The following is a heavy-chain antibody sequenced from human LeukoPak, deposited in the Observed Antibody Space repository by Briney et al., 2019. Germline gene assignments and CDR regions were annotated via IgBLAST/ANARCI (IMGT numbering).Heavy chain of an antibody. CDR3: AKGGYTSHYDY. D-gene: IGHD5-12*01. CDR2: IRATAGTT. J-gene: IGHJ4*02. V-gene: IGHV3-23*01. CDR1: GFTFSSYA. Sequence: GGSLRLSCAAAGFTFSSYAMTWVRQAPGKGLQWVSTIRATAGTTYYTDSVKGRFTISRDNSKNTVFLQMNSLRAEDTAVYYCAKGGYTSHYDYWGQGILVTVSS.